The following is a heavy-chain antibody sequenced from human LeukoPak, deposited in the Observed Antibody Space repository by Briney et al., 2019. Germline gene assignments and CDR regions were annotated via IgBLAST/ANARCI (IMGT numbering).Heavy chain of an antibody. CDR1: GFTFSDYN. V-gene: IGHV3-33*01. D-gene: IGHD6-13*01. J-gene: IGHJ4*02. Sequence: GGSLRLSCAASGFTFSDYNIHWVRQAPGKGLEWVAVVWYDGNKKYYADSVKGRFTISRDNSENTLFLQMNSLRAEDTAVYYCAREEYSSSWYLPFDFGGQGTLVTVSS. CDR3: AREEYSSSWYLPFDF. CDR2: VWYDGNKK.